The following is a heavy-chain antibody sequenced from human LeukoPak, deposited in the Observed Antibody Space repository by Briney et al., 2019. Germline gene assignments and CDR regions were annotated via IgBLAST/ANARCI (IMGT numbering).Heavy chain of an antibody. CDR1: GGSISSSNW. V-gene: IGHV4-4*02. CDR2: IYHSGST. Sequence: SGTLSLTCAVSGGSISSSNWWSWVRQPPGKGLEWIGEIYHSGSTNYNPSLKSRVTISVDTSKNQFSLKLSSVTAADTAVYYCASEGSINAFDIWGQGTMVTVSS. J-gene: IGHJ3*02. CDR3: ASEGSINAFDI. D-gene: IGHD3-3*02.